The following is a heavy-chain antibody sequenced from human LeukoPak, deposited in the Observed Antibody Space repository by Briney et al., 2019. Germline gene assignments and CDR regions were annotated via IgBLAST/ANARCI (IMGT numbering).Heavy chain of an antibody. CDR1: GDSVSSNSAA. D-gene: IGHD3-10*01. J-gene: IGHJ5*02. V-gene: IGHV6-1*01. CDR3: ARGERTTMVRGVITNENWFDP. Sequence: SQTLSLTCAISGDSVSSNSAAWNWIRQSPSRGLEWLGRTYYRSKWYNDYAVSVKSRITINPDTSKNQFSLQLNSVTPEDTAVYYCARGERTTMVRGVITNENWFDPWGQGTLVTVSS. CDR2: TYYRSKWYN.